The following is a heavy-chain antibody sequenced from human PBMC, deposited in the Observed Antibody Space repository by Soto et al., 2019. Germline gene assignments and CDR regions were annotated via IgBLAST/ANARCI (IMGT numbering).Heavy chain of an antibody. V-gene: IGHV1-2*02. J-gene: IGHJ5*02. CDR1: GDTFTDSS. CDR2: INLNSGDT. D-gene: IGHD5-12*01. Sequence: VASVKVSCKTSGDTFTDSSMHWVRQAPGQGLEWMGWINLNSGDTNYAEKFRGRVAMTRDTSIITAYMELTRLKSDDTAVYYCARDLGGYDLYGPDTWGQGTLGTVSS. CDR3: ARDLGGYDLYGPDT.